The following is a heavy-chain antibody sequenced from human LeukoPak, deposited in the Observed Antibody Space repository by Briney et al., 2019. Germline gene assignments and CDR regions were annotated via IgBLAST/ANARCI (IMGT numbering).Heavy chain of an antibody. CDR1: GGSISSYY. Sequence: SETLSLTCTVSGGSISSYYWSWIRQPPGKGLEWIGYIYYTGSTNYDPSLKSRVTMSLDTSKNQFSLKLRSVTAADTAVYYCARGGNRYRYDYWGQGTLVTVPS. D-gene: IGHD1-14*01. CDR2: IYYTGST. CDR3: ARGGNRYRYDY. V-gene: IGHV4-59*12. J-gene: IGHJ4*02.